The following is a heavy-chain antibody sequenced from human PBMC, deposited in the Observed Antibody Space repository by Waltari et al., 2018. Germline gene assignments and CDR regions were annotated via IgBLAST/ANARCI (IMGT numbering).Heavy chain of an antibody. V-gene: IGHV1-3*01. CDR3: ARTWLQLIGWFDP. D-gene: IGHD5-12*01. CDR2: INAGNGNT. CDR1: GYTFTSYA. Sequence: QVQLVQSGAEVKKPGASVTASCKASGYTFTSYAMHRVRQAPGQRLEWMGWINAGNGNTKYSQKFQGRVTITRDTSASTAYMELSSLRSEDTAVYYCARTWLQLIGWFDPWGQGTLVTVSS. J-gene: IGHJ5*02.